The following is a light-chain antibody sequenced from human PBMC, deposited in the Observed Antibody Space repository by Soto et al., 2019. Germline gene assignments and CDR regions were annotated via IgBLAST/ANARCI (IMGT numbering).Light chain of an antibody. CDR3: QQSFTTPPYT. CDR1: QSISRY. V-gene: IGKV1-39*01. Sequence: DIQMTQSPSSLSASVGDRVTITCRASQSISRYLNWYQQKPGKAPKFLMYTASSLQSGVPSRFSGSGSGTDFALTISSLQPEDFATYYCQQSFTTPPYTFGQGTKLEIK. CDR2: TAS. J-gene: IGKJ2*01.